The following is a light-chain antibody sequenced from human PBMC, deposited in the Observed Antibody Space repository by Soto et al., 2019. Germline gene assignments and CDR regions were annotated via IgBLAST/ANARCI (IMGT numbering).Light chain of an antibody. CDR3: QQYHSYPHT. CDR2: GAS. CDR1: RGISTY. Sequence: DLQMTQSPPSLSGSIGDRVSITCRASRGISTYLAWFQQRPGTAPKPLIYGASSLQSGVPSKFSGSGSGTDFTLTISSLQPEDVATYYCQQYHSYPHTFGQGTKLEIK. V-gene: IGKV1-16*02. J-gene: IGKJ2*01.